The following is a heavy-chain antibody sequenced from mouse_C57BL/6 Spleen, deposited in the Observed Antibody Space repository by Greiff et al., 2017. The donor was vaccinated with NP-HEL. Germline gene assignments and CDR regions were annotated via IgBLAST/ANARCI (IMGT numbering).Heavy chain of an antibody. J-gene: IGHJ3*01. Sequence: EVHLVESGEGLVKPGGSLKLSCAASGFTFSSYAMSWVRQTPEKRLEWVAYISSGGDYIYYADTVKGRFTISRDNARNTLYLQMSSLKSEDTAMYYCTRENYSNYGFAYWGQGTLVTVSA. CDR3: TRENYSNYGFAY. D-gene: IGHD2-5*01. V-gene: IGHV5-9-1*02. CDR1: GFTFSSYA. CDR2: ISSGGDYI.